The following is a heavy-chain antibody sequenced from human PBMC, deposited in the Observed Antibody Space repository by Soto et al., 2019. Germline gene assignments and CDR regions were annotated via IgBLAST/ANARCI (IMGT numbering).Heavy chain of an antibody. CDR3: AREEGRERGGRTVVPAAMVGYYYYYYMDV. Sequence: ASVKVSCKASGGTFSSYTISWVRQAPGQGLEWMGRIIPILGIANYAQKFQGRVTITADKSTSTAYMELSSLRSEDTAVYYCAREEGRERGGRTVVPAAMVGYYYYYYMDVWGKGTTVTVSS. CDR2: IIPILGIA. V-gene: IGHV1-69*04. D-gene: IGHD2-2*01. CDR1: GGTFSSYT. J-gene: IGHJ6*03.